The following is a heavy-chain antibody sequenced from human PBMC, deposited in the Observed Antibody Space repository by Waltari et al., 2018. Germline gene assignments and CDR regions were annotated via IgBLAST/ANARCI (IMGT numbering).Heavy chain of an antibody. J-gene: IGHJ4*02. Sequence: QVQLQESGPGLVKPSETLSLTCTVSGGSISSYYWSWIRQPAGKGLEWIGRISTSGSTSYNPSLKSRLTMSLDTSKTQFSLKLNSVTAADTAVYYCARAPVQWLAIYDYWGQGTLVTVSS. CDR1: GGSISSYY. CDR3: ARAPVQWLAIYDY. V-gene: IGHV4-4*07. CDR2: ISTSGST. D-gene: IGHD6-19*01.